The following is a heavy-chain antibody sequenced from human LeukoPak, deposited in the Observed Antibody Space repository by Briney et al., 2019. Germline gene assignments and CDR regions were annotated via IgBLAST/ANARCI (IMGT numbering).Heavy chain of an antibody. CDR3: ARGGSPQD. V-gene: IGHV4-34*01. J-gene: IGHJ4*02. CDR1: GGSFSGYY. Sequence: PSETLSLTCAVYGGSFSGYYWSWIRQPPGKGLEWIGEINHSGSTNYNPSLKSRVTISLDTSKNQFSLKLTSVTAADTAVYYFARGGSPQDWGQGTLSPSPQ. CDR2: INHSGST.